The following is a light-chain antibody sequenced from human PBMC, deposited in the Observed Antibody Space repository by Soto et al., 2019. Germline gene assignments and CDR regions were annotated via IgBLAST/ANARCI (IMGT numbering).Light chain of an antibody. V-gene: IGKV3D-20*02. J-gene: IGKJ1*01. Sequence: EIVLTQSPGTLSLSPGERATLSCRASQSVSSSYLAWYQQKPGQAPRLLIYGASTRATGIPARFSGSGSGTQFTLTISSLQSEDFAVYYCQHRNNWQWTFGQGTKVDIK. CDR3: QHRNNWQWT. CDR2: GAS. CDR1: QSVSSSY.